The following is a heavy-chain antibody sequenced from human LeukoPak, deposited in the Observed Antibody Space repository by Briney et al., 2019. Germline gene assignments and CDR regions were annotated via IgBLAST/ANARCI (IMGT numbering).Heavy chain of an antibody. Sequence: AVISYDGSNKYYADSVKGRFTISRDNSKNTLYLQMSSLRAEDTAVYYCVRGVAVAGTRDYWGQEPRSPSPQ. J-gene: IGHJ4*01. CDR2: ISYDGSNK. CDR3: VRGVAVAGTRDY. V-gene: IGHV3-30*07. D-gene: IGHD6-19*01.